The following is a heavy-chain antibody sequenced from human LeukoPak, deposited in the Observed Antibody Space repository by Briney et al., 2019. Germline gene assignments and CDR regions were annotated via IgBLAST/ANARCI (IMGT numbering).Heavy chain of an antibody. CDR3: ARESGDLDYYDSSGYPDC. CDR1: GYTFTSYY. D-gene: IGHD3-22*01. CDR2: INPSGGST. V-gene: IGHV1-46*01. J-gene: IGHJ4*02. Sequence: ASVKVSCKASGYTFTSYYMHWVRQAPGQGLEWMGIINPSGGSTSYAQKFQGRVTMTRDTSTSTVYMELSSLRSEDTAVYYCARESGDLDYYDSSGYPDCWGQGTLVTVSS.